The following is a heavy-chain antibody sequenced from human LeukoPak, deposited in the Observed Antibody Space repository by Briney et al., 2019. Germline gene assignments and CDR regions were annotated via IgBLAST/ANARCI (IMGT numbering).Heavy chain of an antibody. CDR2: TDPNSGGT. D-gene: IGHD6-19*01. J-gene: IGHJ3*02. CDR1: GYTFTGHY. V-gene: IGHV1-2*02. Sequence: GASVKVSCKASGYTFTGHYMHWVRQAPGQGLEWMGWTDPNSGGTNYPQKFQGRVTMTRDTSISTAYMELSSLRSDDTAVYYCARDLQWLFGAFDIWGQGTMVTVSS. CDR3: ARDLQWLFGAFDI.